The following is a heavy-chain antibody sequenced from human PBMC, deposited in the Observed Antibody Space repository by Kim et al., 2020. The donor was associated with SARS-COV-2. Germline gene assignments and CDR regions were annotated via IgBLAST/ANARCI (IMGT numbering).Heavy chain of an antibody. CDR1: GGTFSSYA. CDR3: ARGPVSTGYTIYYYYMDV. CDR2: IIPIFGIA. J-gene: IGHJ6*03. D-gene: IGHD3-22*01. V-gene: IGHV1-69*04. Sequence: SVKVSCKASGGTFSSYAISWVRQAPGQGLEWMGRIIPIFGIANYAQKFQGRVTITADKSTSTAYMELSSLRSEDTAVYYCARGPVSTGYTIYYYYMDVW.